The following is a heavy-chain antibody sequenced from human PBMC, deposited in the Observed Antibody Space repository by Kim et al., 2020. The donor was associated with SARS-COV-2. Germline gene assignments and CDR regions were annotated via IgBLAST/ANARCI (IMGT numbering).Heavy chain of an antibody. Sequence: SVKVSCKASGGTFSRFRISWVRQAPGQGLEWMGGINPIFGTANYAQKFQDRVTIIADESASTAYMDLSSLRSEDTAVYYCARDAVFARIGVVGGYFDYWGQGTLVTVSS. D-gene: IGHD2-15*01. J-gene: IGHJ4*02. CDR1: GGTFSRFR. CDR3: ARDAVFARIGVVGGYFDY. V-gene: IGHV1-69*13. CDR2: INPIFGTA.